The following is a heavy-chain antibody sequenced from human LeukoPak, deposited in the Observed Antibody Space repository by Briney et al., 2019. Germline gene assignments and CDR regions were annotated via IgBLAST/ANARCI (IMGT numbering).Heavy chain of an antibody. D-gene: IGHD2-2*01. J-gene: IGHJ4*02. CDR2: ISSSSSYI. CDR3: ARAQXAAIEGXGXDY. V-gene: IGHV3-21*01. CDR1: GFTFSSYS. Sequence: GGSLRLSCAASGFTFSSYSMNWVRQAPGKGLEWVSSISSSSSYIYYADSVKGRFTISRDNAKNSLYLQMNSLRAEDTAVYYCARAQXAAIEGXGXDYWGQXXLVT.